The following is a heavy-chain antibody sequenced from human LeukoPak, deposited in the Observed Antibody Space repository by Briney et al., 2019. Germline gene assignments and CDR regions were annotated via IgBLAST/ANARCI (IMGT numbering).Heavy chain of an antibody. V-gene: IGHV3-11*04. D-gene: IGHD1-26*01. CDR2: ISSSGTTI. J-gene: IGHJ3*02. CDR1: GFTFSDYY. CDR3: ARDRLLNGLLVGGLLDSDAFDI. Sequence: GGSLRLSCAASGFTFSDYYMSWIRQAPGKGLEWVSYISSSGTTIYYADSVRGRFTISRDNAKNSLYLQMNSLRAEDTAVYYCARDRLLNGLLVGGLLDSDAFDIWGQGTMVTVSS.